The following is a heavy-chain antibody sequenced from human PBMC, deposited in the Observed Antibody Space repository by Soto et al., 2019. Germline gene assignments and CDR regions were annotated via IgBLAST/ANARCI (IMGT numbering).Heavy chain of an antibody. CDR3: ACGDQKAAFDI. J-gene: IGHJ3*02. CDR2: INAGNGNT. V-gene: IGHV1-3*01. Sequence: QVQLVQSGSEVKKPGASVKVSCKASGYTFTSYAMHWVRQAPGQRLEWMGWINAGNGNTKYSQKFQGRVTVTRDTSASTAYMELSSLRSEDTAVYYCACGDQKAAFDILGQGTMVTVSS. D-gene: IGHD7-27*01. CDR1: GYTFTSYA.